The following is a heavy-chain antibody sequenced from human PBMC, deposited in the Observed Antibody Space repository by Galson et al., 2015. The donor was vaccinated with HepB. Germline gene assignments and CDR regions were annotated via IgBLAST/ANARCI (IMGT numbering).Heavy chain of an antibody. CDR1: GYTFTSYG. Sequence: SVKVSCKASGYTFTSYGISWVRQAPGQGLEWMGWISAYNGNTNYAQKLQGRVTMTTDTSTSTAYMELRSLRSDDTAVHYCARARPYSSGWSRDNWFDPWGQGTLVTVSS. J-gene: IGHJ5*02. CDR3: ARARPYSSGWSRDNWFDP. V-gene: IGHV1-18*04. CDR2: ISAYNGNT. D-gene: IGHD6-19*01.